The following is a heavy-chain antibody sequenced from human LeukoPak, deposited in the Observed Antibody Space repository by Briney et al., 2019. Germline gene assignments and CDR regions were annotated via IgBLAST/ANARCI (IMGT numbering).Heavy chain of an antibody. D-gene: IGHD3-22*01. V-gene: IGHV4-39*01. J-gene: IGHJ4*02. Sequence: SETLSLTCTVSGGSISSSSYYWGWIRQPPGKGLEWIGSIYYSGSTYYNPSLKSRVTISVDTSKNQFSLKLSSVTAADTAVYYCARGSAYYYYFDYWGQGTLVTVSS. CDR3: ARGSAYYYYFDY. CDR1: GGSISSSSYY. CDR2: IYYSGST.